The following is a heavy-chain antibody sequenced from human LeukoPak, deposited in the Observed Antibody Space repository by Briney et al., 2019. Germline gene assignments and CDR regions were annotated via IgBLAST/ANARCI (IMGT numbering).Heavy chain of an antibody. CDR3: AKDSLDFWSGYYNYYYYYGMDV. CDR1: GFTFSSYA. CDR2: ISGSGGST. J-gene: IGHJ6*02. V-gene: IGHV3-23*01. D-gene: IGHD3-3*01. Sequence: GGSLRLSCAASGFTFSSYAMSWVRQAPGKGPEWVSAISGSGGSTYYADSVKGRFTISRDNSKNTLYLQMNSLRAEDTAVYYCAKDSLDFWSGYYNYYYYYGMDVWGQGTTVTVSS.